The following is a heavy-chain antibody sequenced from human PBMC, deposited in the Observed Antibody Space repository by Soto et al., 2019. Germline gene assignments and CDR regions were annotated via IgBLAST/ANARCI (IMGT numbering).Heavy chain of an antibody. J-gene: IGHJ6*02. Sequence: GGSLRLSCAASGFTFSSYWMHWVRQAPGKGLEWVSGISWNSGSISYADSVKGRFTISRDNAKNSLYLQMNSLRAEDTALYYCAKDIGLADYYGMDVWGQGTTVTVSS. CDR3: AKDIGLADYYGMDV. CDR2: ISWNSGSI. CDR1: GFTFSSYW. V-gene: IGHV3-9*01.